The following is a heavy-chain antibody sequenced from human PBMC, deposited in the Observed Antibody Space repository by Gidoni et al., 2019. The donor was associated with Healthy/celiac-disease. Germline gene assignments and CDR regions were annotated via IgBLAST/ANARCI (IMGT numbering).Heavy chain of an antibody. D-gene: IGHD2-15*01. V-gene: IGHV3-74*01. Sequence: EVQLVESGGGLVQPGGSLRLSCAASGFTFSSYWLHWVRQAPGKGLVRVSRINGDGSSTSYADSVKGRFTISRDNAKNTLYLQMNSLRAEDTAVYYCAREVVYYYYYGMDVWGQGTTVTVSS. CDR2: INGDGSST. CDR1: GFTFSSYW. J-gene: IGHJ6*02. CDR3: AREVVYYYYYGMDV.